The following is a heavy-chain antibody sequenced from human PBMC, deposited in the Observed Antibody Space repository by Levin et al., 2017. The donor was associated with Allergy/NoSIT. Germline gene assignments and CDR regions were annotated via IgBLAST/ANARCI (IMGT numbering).Heavy chain of an antibody. V-gene: IGHV1-69*13. CDR1: GGTFSNYA. J-gene: IGHJ6*03. D-gene: IGHD3-3*01. Sequence: ASVKVSCKASGGTFSNYAITWVRQAPGQGLEWMGGIIPLYRSSDYAQDFQGRVTFTADESAITDYMELSSLRSEDTAVYYCARGVLRFNYYYMDVWGKGTTVTVSS. CDR2: IIPLYRSS. CDR3: ARGVLRFNYYYMDV.